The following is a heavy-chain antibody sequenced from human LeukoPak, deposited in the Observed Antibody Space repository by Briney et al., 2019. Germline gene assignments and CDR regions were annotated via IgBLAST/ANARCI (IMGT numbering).Heavy chain of an antibody. D-gene: IGHD2-2*01. Sequence: GGSLRLSCAASGFTFSSYGMHWVRQAPGKGLEWVAFIRYDGSDKYYADSVKGRFTISRDNSKNTLYLQMNSLRAEDTAVYYCVKTSGGVVVPAAIDYWGQGTLVTVSS. CDR3: VKTSGGVVVPAAIDY. CDR1: GFTFSSYG. CDR2: IRYDGSDK. J-gene: IGHJ4*02. V-gene: IGHV3-30*02.